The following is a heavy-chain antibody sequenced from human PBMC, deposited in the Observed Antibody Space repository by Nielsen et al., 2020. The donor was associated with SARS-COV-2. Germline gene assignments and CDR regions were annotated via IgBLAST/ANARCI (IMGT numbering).Heavy chain of an antibody. CDR2: ISSSSSTI. V-gene: IGHV3-48*04. CDR3: ARAGYYYGSGGIPVFDY. D-gene: IGHD3-10*01. CDR1: GFTFCSYS. Sequence: GEFLQISCAASGFTFCSYSMDRVRQAPGKGLEWVPYISSSSSTIYYADSVKGRFTISRDNAKNSLYLQMNSLRAEDTAVYYCARAGYYYGSGGIPVFDYWGQGTLVTVSS. J-gene: IGHJ4*02.